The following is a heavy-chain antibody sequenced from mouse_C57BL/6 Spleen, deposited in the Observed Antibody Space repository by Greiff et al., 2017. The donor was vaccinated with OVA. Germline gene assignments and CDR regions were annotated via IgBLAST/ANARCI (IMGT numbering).Heavy chain of an antibody. J-gene: IGHJ3*01. CDR2: IDPSDSYT. CDR3: ARGSPATVGAY. D-gene: IGHD1-1*01. CDR1: GYTFTSYW. V-gene: IGHV1-69*01. Sequence: QVQLQQSGAELVMPGASVKLSCKASGYTFTSYWMHWVKQRPGQGLEWIGEIDPSDSYTNYNQKFKGKSTLTVDKSSSTAYMQLSSLTSEDSAVYYCARGSPATVGAYWGQGTLVTVSA.